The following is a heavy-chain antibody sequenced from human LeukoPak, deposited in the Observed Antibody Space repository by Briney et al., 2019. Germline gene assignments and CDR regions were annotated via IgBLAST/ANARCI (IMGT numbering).Heavy chain of an antibody. CDR1: GGTFSSYA. CDR3: ARESAAGTVYYYYYGMDV. D-gene: IGHD6-13*01. CDR2: ISAYNGNT. Sequence: ASVKVSCKASGGTFSSYAISWVRQAPGQGLEWMGWISAYNGNTNYAQKLQGRVTMTTDTSTSTAYMELRSLRSDDTAVYYCARESAAGTVYYYYYGMDVWGQGTTVTVSS. V-gene: IGHV1-18*01. J-gene: IGHJ6*02.